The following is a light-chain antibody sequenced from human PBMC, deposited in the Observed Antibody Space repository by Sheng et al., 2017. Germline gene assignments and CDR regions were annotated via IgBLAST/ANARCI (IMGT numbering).Light chain of an antibody. Sequence: DIRLTQSPSSLSASVGDRVTITCQASEDISGFLNWYQHRPGRYPKLLIFDASRLQTGVSSRFTASASETEFTLIISSLQPEDSATYYCQQFHTMPYNFGQGTKLEIK. J-gene: IGKJ2*01. V-gene: IGKV1-33*01. CDR2: DAS. CDR3: QQFHTMPYN. CDR1: EDISGF.